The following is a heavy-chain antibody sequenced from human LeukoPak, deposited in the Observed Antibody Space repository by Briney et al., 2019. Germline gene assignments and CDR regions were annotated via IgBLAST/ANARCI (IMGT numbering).Heavy chain of an antibody. V-gene: IGHV4-31*03. Sequence: SETLSLTCTVSGGSISSGGSYWSWIRQHPGKGLEWIGYIYYSGSTYYNPSLKSRVTISVDTSKNQFSLKLSSVTAADTAVYYCARNIAVAGTSIPDAFDIWGQGTMVTVSS. D-gene: IGHD6-19*01. J-gene: IGHJ3*02. CDR3: ARNIAVAGTSIPDAFDI. CDR2: IYYSGST. CDR1: GGSISSGGSY.